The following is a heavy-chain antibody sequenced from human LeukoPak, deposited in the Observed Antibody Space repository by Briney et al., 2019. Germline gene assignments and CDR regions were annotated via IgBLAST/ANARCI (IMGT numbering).Heavy chain of an antibody. CDR3: ARGSDGDEVATNWFDP. V-gene: IGHV1-18*01. D-gene: IGHD4-17*01. CDR1: GYTFTSYG. J-gene: IGHJ5*02. Sequence: GASVKVSCKASGYTFTSYGISWVRQAPGQGLEWMGWISAYNGNTNYAQKLQGRVTMTTDTSTSTAYMELRSLRSDDTAVYYCARGSDGDEVATNWFDPWGQGTLVTVSS. CDR2: ISAYNGNT.